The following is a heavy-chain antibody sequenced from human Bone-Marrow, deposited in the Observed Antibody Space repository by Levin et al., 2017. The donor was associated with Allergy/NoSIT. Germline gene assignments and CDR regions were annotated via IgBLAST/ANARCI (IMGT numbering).Heavy chain of an antibody. CDR2: IYSDGST. V-gene: IGHV3-53*01. CDR1: GFTVSSNY. J-gene: IGHJ4*02. Sequence: GGSLRLSCAASGFTVSSNYMNWVRQAPGKGLEWVSLIYSDGSTHYADSVRGRFTISRDNSKNTLFLQMTSLRVDDTAFYYCASNAGFGYWGQGTLVTVSS. CDR3: ASNAGFGY.